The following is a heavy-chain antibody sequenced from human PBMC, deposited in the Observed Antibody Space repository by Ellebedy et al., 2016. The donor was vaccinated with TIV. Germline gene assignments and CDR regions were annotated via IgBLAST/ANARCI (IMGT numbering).Heavy chain of an antibody. J-gene: IGHJ4*02. CDR1: GGSISSGSYY. V-gene: IGHV4-61*02. CDR2: IYTSGST. Sequence: SETLSLTXTVSGGSISSGSYYWSWIRQPAGKGLEWIGRIYTSGSTNYNPSLKSRVTMSVDTSKNQFSLKLSSVTAADTAVYYCARGSAGTRGDYWGQGTLVTVSS. CDR3: ARGSAGTRGDY. D-gene: IGHD6-13*01.